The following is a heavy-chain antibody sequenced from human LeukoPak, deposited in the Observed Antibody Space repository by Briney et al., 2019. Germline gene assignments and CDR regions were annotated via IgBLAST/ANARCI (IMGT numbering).Heavy chain of an antibody. Sequence: SETLSLTCAVYGGSFSGYYWSWIRQPPGKGLEWIGYIYYSGYTNYNPSLKSRVTISVDTSKNQFSLKLSSVTAADTAVYYCARTTTVRGTYYMDVWGKGTTVTISS. CDR1: GGSFSGYY. D-gene: IGHD3-10*01. CDR3: ARTTTVRGTYYMDV. V-gene: IGHV4-59*01. CDR2: IYYSGYT. J-gene: IGHJ6*03.